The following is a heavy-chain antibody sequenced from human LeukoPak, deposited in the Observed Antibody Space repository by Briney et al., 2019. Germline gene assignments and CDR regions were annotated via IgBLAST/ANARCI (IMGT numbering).Heavy chain of an antibody. V-gene: IGHV1-18*01. D-gene: IGHD3-22*01. CDR1: GYTFTSYG. CDR3: ARTYDSSGYYVNWFDP. CDR2: ISAYNGNT. J-gene: IGHJ5*02. Sequence: WASVKVSCKASGYTFTSYGISWVRQAPGQGLEWMGWISAYNGNTNYAQKLQGRVTMTTDTSTSTAYMELRSLRSDGTAVYYCARTYDSSGYYVNWFDPWGQGTLVTVSS.